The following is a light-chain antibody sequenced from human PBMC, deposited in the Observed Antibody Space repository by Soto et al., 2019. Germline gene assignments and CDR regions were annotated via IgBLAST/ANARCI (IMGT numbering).Light chain of an antibody. V-gene: IGLV1-40*01. J-gene: IGLJ2*01. CDR2: GNS. CDR1: RSNIGAGYD. CDR3: QSYDSSLSGLV. Sequence: QSVLTQPPSVSGAPGQRVTISCTGSRSNIGAGYDVHWYQQLPGTAPKLLIYGNSNRPSGVPDRFSGSKSGTSASLAITGLQAEDEADYYCQSYDSSLSGLVFGRGTKLTVL.